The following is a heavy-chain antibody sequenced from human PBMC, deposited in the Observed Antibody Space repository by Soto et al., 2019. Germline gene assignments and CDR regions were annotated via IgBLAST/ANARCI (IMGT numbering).Heavy chain of an antibody. D-gene: IGHD6-6*01. J-gene: IGHJ6*03. V-gene: IGHV3-23*01. CDR2: ITASGSAT. CDR3: AKVAARDGYYNYYMDV. Sequence: EVQVLESGGGLVQPGGSLRLSCAASGFTFSSFAMSWVRQAPGKGLDWVSAITASGSATYYADSVKGRFTISRDSSKNTLYLQMNSLRAEDTAAYYCAKVAARDGYYNYYMDVWGKGTTVTVSS. CDR1: GFTFSSFA.